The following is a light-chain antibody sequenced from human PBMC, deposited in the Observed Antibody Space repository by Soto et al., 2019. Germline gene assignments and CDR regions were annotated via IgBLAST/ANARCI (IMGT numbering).Light chain of an antibody. CDR2: DAS. V-gene: IGKV1-33*01. J-gene: IGKJ3*01. CDR1: QDISNY. CDR3: QQYDNLPINREFT. Sequence: DIKMTQSPSSLSASVGDRVTITCQASQDISNYLNWYQQKPGKAPKLLIYDASNLETGVPSRFSGSGSGTDFTFTISSLQPEDIATYYCQQYDNLPINREFTFGPGTKVDIK.